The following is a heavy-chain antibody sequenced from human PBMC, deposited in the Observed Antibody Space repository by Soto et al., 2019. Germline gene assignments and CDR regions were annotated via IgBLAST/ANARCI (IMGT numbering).Heavy chain of an antibody. CDR1: GGSISSYY. CDR2: IYYSGST. CDR3: ARGPYYDFWSSSGMDV. Sequence: PSETLSLTCTVSGGSISSYYWSWIRQPPGKGLEWTGYIYYSGSTNYNPSLKSRVTISVDTSKNQFSLKLSSVTAADTAVYYCARGPYYDFWSSSGMDVWGQGTTVTVSS. V-gene: IGHV4-59*01. J-gene: IGHJ6*02. D-gene: IGHD3-3*01.